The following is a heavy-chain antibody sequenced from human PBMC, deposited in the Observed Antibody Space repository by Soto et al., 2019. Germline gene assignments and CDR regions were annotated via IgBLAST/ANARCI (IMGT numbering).Heavy chain of an antibody. V-gene: IGHV3-74*01. CDR2: INNDGSNA. J-gene: IGHJ6*02. CDR3: ARDETGPDA. CDR1: GFTFSNSW. Sequence: GGSLRLSCRGSGFTFSNSWMHWVRHTPGKGLVWVSRINNDGSNAAYAGSVKGRFTISRDNAKNTLYMYMNFLRVEDTAVYYCARDETGPDAWGQGTTVTVSS.